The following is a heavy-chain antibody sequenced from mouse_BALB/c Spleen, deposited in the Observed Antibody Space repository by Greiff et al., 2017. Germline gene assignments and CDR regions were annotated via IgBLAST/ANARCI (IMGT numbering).Heavy chain of an antibody. J-gene: IGHJ4*01. CDR2: IWGDGGT. D-gene: IGHD1-1*01. V-gene: IGHV2-3*01. CDR3: AKCDGCSSEALDY. CDR1: GFSLTSYG. Sequence: VKLQESGPGLVAPSQSLSITCTVSGFSLTSYGVSWVRQPPGKGLEWMGVIWGDGGTNYHSALISRLGISKDNSKSQVVLKLNSLQTDDTATDYCAKCDGCSSEALDYWGQGTSVTVSS.